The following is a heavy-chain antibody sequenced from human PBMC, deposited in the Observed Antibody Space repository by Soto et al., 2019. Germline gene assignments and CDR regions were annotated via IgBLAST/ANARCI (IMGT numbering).Heavy chain of an antibody. CDR1: GGSISSAAYY. D-gene: IGHD5-18*01. CDR2: ISHSGST. V-gene: IGHV4-31*03. J-gene: IGHJ4*02. CDR3: AREYTYGSNFFDC. Sequence: QVQLQESSPGLVKPSQTLSLSCTVSGGSISSAAYYWSWIRQHPGKGLEWIEYISHSGSTYYTPSLKSRVIISADTSKNQFSLNLTSVTAADTAVYYCAREYTYGSNFFDCWGQGALVTVSS.